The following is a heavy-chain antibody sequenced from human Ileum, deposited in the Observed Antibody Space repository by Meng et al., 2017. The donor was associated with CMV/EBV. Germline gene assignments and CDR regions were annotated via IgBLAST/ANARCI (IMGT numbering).Heavy chain of an antibody. CDR1: GFTVSIGH. CDR3: GVGYDPRKVAY. CDR2: ICNDDNT. V-gene: IGHV3-53*01. J-gene: IGHJ4*02. Sequence: GESLKISCVASGFTVSIGHMNWVRQAPGKGLEWVSVICNDDNTDYADSVKGRLTISRDNSRNTLYHQMNSLRAEDTAVYYCGVGYDPRKVAYWGQGTLVTVSS. D-gene: IGHD3-16*01.